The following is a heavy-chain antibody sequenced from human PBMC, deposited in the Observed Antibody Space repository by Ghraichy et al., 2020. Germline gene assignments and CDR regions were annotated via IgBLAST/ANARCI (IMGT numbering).Heavy chain of an antibody. CDR1: GFTFSNYA. Sequence: GGSLRLSCAASGFTFSNYAMNWVRQAPGKGLEWVSAISGSGGSTYYADSVKGRFTISRDNSKNTLYLQMNSLRAEDTAVYYCAKENKMTTASQGTPWIFDYWGQGTLVTVSS. J-gene: IGHJ4*02. CDR3: AKENKMTTASQGTPWIFDY. D-gene: IGHD4-17*01. CDR2: ISGSGGST. V-gene: IGHV3-23*01.